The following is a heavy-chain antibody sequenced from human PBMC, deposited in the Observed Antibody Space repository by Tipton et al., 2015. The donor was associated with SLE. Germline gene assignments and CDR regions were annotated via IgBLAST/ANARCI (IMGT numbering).Heavy chain of an antibody. Sequence: LRLSCAVSGGSISSGGYYWTWIRQPPGKGLEWIGEINHSGSTNYNPSLKSRVTISVDTSKNQFSLKLSSVTAADTAVYYCARGRWSFDYWGQGTLVTVSS. CDR1: GGSISSGGYY. D-gene: IGHD4-23*01. CDR2: INHSGST. J-gene: IGHJ4*02. CDR3: ARGRWSFDY. V-gene: IGHV4-61*08.